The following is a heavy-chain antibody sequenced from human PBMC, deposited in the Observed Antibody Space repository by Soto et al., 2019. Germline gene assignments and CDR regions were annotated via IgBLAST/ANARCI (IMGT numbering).Heavy chain of an antibody. CDR1: GDTFTANY. CDR3: AKVREDVVLLVALDH. V-gene: IGHV1-2*02. J-gene: IGHJ4*02. CDR2: INPKSGGT. Sequence: GASVKVSCKASGDTFTANYIHWVRQAPGQGFEWMGWINPKSGGTKYPQKFQGRVTMTRDTSLSTVYMTLTRLTSDDTAVYYCAKVREDVVLLVALDHWGQGTPVTVSS. D-gene: IGHD2-8*01.